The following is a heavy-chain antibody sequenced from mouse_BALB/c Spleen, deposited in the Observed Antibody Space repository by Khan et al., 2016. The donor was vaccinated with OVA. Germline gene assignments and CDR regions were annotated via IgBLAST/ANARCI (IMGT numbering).Heavy chain of an antibody. V-gene: IGHV1-76*01. CDR2: IYPGTDNT. CDR3: AREEALYYFAY. D-gene: IGHD3-2*02. Sequence: QVRLQQSGAELVRPGASVKLSCKTSGYIFTSYWIHWVNQRSGQGLEWIARIYPGTDNTYYNEKLKDMATLTADKSSSTAYMQLSSLKSEDSAVYFCAREEALYYFAYWGQGTTLTVSA. CDR1: GYIFTSYW. J-gene: IGHJ2*01.